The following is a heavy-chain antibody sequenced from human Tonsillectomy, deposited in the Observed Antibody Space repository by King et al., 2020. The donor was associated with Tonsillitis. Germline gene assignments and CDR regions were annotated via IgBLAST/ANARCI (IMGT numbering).Heavy chain of an antibody. V-gene: IGHV3-33*08. CDR1: GFTFSSYD. D-gene: IGHD2-2*01. J-gene: IGHJ4*02. CDR3: ARQQNLGGYYSIDVDY. CDR2: IWYDGSNK. Sequence: VQLVESGGGVVQPGRSLRLSCAASGFTFSSYDMHWVRQAPGKGLEWVAVIWYDGSNKYYADSMKGRFTISRDNSKNTLYLQMNSLRSEDTAVYYCARQQNLGGYYSIDVDYWGQGTLVTVSS.